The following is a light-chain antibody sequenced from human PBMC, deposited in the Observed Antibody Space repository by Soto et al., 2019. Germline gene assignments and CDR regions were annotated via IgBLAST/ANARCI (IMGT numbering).Light chain of an antibody. Sequence: QSVLTQPASVSGSPGQSITISCTGTSSDVGAYNYVSWYQQHPGKVPKLMIYEVINRPSGVSNRFSGSKSGNTASLTISGLQAEDEADYYCGSYTSASTLVFGAGTKVTV. CDR2: EVI. V-gene: IGLV2-14*01. CDR3: GSYTSASTLV. J-gene: IGLJ1*01. CDR1: SSDVGAYNY.